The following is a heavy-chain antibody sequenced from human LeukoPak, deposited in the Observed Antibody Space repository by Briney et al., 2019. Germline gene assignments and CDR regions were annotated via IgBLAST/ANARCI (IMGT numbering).Heavy chain of an antibody. Sequence: SETLSLTCTVSGYSISSVDYWGWIRQPPGKGLEWIGNLYHTGSAYYNPSLKSRVTVSLDTSKNQFSLNLSSVTAADTAIYYCARWSWFLNSGYWGQGTLVTVSS. CDR1: GYSISSVDY. J-gene: IGHJ4*02. V-gene: IGHV4-38-2*02. D-gene: IGHD3-10*01. CDR3: ARWSWFLNSGY. CDR2: LYHTGSA.